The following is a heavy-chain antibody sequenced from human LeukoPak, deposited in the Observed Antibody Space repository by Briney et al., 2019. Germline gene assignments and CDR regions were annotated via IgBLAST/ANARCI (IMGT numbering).Heavy chain of an antibody. V-gene: IGHV1-69*04. CDR1: GGTFSSYA. J-gene: IGHJ4*02. Sequence: SVKVSCKASGGTFSSYAISWVRQAPGQGLEWMGRIIPILGIANYAQKFQGRVTITADKSTSTAYMELSSLRSEDTAAYYCASDYCSGGSCYSYGAFDYWGQGTLVTVSS. D-gene: IGHD2-15*01. CDR3: ASDYCSGGSCYSYGAFDY. CDR2: IIPILGIA.